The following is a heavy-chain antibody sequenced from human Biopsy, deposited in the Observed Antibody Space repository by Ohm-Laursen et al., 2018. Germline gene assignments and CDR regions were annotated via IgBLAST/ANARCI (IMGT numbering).Heavy chain of an antibody. V-gene: IGHV4-61*01. J-gene: IGHJ5*02. D-gene: IGHD2/OR15-2a*01. CDR1: GGSINGGSYY. Sequence: TLSLTCTVSGGSINGGSYYWSWLRQPPGKGLEWIGYIYYSENTHYNPSLKSRVTMSIDTSKNQFSLRLSSVTSADTAVYYCAREDYYTWFDPWGQGTLVTVSS. CDR3: AREDYYTWFDP. CDR2: IYYSENT.